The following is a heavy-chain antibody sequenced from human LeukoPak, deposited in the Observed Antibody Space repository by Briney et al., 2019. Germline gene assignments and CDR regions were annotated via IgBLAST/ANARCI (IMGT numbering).Heavy chain of an antibody. Sequence: PGGSLRLSCAASGFTVSSNYMSWVRQAPGKGLEWVSVIYSGGCTYYADSVKGRFTISRDNSKNTLYLQMNSLRAEDTAVYYCARSSSSWAYYYYGMDVWGQGTTVTVSS. CDR1: GFTVSSNY. V-gene: IGHV3-66*01. J-gene: IGHJ6*02. CDR3: ARSSSSWAYYYYGMDV. D-gene: IGHD6-13*01. CDR2: IYSGGCT.